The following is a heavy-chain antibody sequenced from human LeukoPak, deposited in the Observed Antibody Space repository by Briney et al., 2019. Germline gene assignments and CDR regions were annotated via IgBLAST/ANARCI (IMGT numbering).Heavy chain of an antibody. J-gene: IGHJ5*02. V-gene: IGHV3-74*01. D-gene: IGHD2-2*01. Sequence: GGSLRLSCAASGFTFSGYWMHWVRQAPGKGLVWVSRINGDGSSTTYAGSVKGRFTISRDNARNTLYLQMNTLRAEDTAVYYCARGGAVPANCFDPWGQGTLVAVSS. CDR1: GFTFSGYW. CDR3: ARGGAVPANCFDP. CDR2: INGDGSST.